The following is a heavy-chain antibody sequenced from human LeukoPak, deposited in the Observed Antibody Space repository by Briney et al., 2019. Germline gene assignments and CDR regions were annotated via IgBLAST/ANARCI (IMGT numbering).Heavy chain of an antibody. Sequence: SETLSLTCAVYGGSFSGYYWSWIRQPPGKGLEWIGEINHSGSTNYNPSLKSRVTISVDTSKNQFSLKLSSVTAADTAVYYCARGLGSSSSWYLFYWGQGTLVTVSS. V-gene: IGHV4-34*01. CDR2: INHSGST. CDR1: GGSFSGYY. J-gene: IGHJ4*02. CDR3: ARGLGSSSSWYLFY. D-gene: IGHD6-13*01.